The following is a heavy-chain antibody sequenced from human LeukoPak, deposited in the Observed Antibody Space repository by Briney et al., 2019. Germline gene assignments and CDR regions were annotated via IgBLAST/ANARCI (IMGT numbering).Heavy chain of an antibody. CDR2: IKSKTDGGTT. J-gene: IGHJ6*03. CDR3: TTVGSGYDYYYYMDV. D-gene: IGHD5-12*01. CDR1: GFTFSNAW. V-gene: IGHV3-15*01. Sequence: GGSLRLSCAASGFTFSNAWMSWVRQAPGKGLEWVGRIKSKTDGGTTDYAAPVKGRFTISRDDSKNTLYLQMNSLKTEDTAVYYCTTVGSGYDYYYYMDVWGKGTTVTVSS.